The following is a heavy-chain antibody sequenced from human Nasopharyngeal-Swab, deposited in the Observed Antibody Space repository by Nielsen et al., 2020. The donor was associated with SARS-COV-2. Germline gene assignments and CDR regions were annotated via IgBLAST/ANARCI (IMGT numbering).Heavy chain of an antibody. Sequence: GESLKISCAASGFTFSSYAMHWVRQAPGKGLEWVAVISYDGSNKYYADSVKGRFTISRDNSKNTLYLQMNSLRAEDTAVYYCARAVVYYYYYGMDVWGQGTTVTVSS. CDR2: ISYDGSNK. D-gene: IGHD4-23*01. J-gene: IGHJ6*02. V-gene: IGHV3-30-3*01. CDR1: GFTFSSYA. CDR3: ARAVVYYYYYGMDV.